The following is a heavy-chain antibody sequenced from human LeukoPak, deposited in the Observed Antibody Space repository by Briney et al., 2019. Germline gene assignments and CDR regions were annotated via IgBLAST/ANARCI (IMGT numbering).Heavy chain of an antibody. J-gene: IGHJ5*02. CDR1: GGSISSYY. V-gene: IGHV4-59*01. CDR3: ARVVGATADYNWFDP. D-gene: IGHD1-26*01. CDR2: IYYSGST. Sequence: PSETLSLTCTVSGGSISSYYWSWIRQPPGKGLEWIGYIYYSGSTNYNPSLKSRVTISVDTSKNQFSLKLSSVTAADTAVYYCARVVGATADYNWFDPWGQGTLVTVSS.